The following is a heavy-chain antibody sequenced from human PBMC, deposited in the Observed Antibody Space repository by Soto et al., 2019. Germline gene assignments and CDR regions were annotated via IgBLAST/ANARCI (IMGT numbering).Heavy chain of an antibody. D-gene: IGHD2-2*01. Sequence: PGGSLRLSCAASGFTFSSYWMHWVRQAPGKGLVWVSRINSDGSSTSYADSVKGRFTISRDNAKNTLYLQMNSLRAEDTAVYYCGRVAVSRVWDYWGQGTLVTVSS. J-gene: IGHJ4*02. CDR3: GRVAVSRVWDY. CDR2: INSDGSST. V-gene: IGHV3-74*01. CDR1: GFTFSSYW.